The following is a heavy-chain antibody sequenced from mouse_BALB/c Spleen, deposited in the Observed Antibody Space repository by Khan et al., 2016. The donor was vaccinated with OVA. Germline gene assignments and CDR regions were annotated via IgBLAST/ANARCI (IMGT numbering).Heavy chain of an antibody. D-gene: IGHD2-4*01. J-gene: IGHJ4*01. V-gene: IGHV1S56*01. CDR2: IYPGNGNT. CDR3: ARDDYFVGDAMDY. CDR1: GYTFTTYY. Sequence: QVQLQQSGPDLVKPGASVKISCKASGYTFTTYYLHWVKQRPGQGLEWIGWIYPGNGNTKYNEKFKDKATLTADKSSSTAYMQVSGLTSEDSAVYFSARDDYFVGDAMDYWGQGSSITVSS.